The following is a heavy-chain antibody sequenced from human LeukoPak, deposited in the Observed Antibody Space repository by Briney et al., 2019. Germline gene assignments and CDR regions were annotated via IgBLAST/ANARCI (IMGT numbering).Heavy chain of an antibody. J-gene: IGHJ5*02. Sequence: GASVKVSCKASGYTFTGYYMHWVRQAPGQGLEWMGWINPNSGGTNYAQKFQGRVTMTRDTSISTAYMELSRLRSDDTAVYYCARGAITMVRGSLNWFDPWGQGTLVTVSS. CDR3: ARGAITMVRGSLNWFDP. V-gene: IGHV1-2*02. CDR1: GYTFTGYY. D-gene: IGHD3-10*01. CDR2: INPNSGGT.